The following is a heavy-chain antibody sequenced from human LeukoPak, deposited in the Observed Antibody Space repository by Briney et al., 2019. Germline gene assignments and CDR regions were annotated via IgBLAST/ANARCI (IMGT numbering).Heavy chain of an antibody. Sequence: GGSLRLSCAASGFTFDDYAMHWVRQAPGKGLEWVGRIKTKSDGGTTDYAAPVKGRFTISRDESKNTLYLQVDSLKTEDTAVYYCTSLYFDYWGQGTLVTVSS. D-gene: IGHD3-10*01. CDR1: GFTFDDYA. V-gene: IGHV3-15*01. CDR3: TSLYFDY. J-gene: IGHJ4*02. CDR2: IKTKSDGGTT.